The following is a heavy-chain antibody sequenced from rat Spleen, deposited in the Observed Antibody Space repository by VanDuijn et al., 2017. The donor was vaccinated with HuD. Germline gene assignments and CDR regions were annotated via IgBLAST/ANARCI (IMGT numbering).Heavy chain of an antibody. J-gene: IGHJ4*01. CDR1: GFTFSTYW. D-gene: IGHD4-3*01. V-gene: IGHV5-19*01. CDR2: ISPSGGTT. CDR3: ARHGWGYGVMDA. Sequence: EVQLVESGGGLVQPGRSLKLSCVASGFTFSTYWMYWIRQAPTKSLEWVASISPSGGTTYYRDSVKGRFTISRDNAKSTLYLQMDSLRSEDTATYYCARHGWGYGVMDAWGQGASVTVSS.